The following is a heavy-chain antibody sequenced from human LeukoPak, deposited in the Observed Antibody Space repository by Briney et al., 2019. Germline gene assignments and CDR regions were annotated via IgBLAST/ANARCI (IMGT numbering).Heavy chain of an antibody. J-gene: IGHJ6*03. V-gene: IGHV1-8*03. Sequence: ASVKVSCKASGYTFTSYDINWVRQATGQGLEWMGWMNPNSGNTGYAQKFQGRVTITRNTSISTAYMELSSLRSEDTAVYYCARSNVLRYFDWLRGPCYYMDVWGKGTTVTVSS. CDR2: MNPNSGNT. D-gene: IGHD3-9*01. CDR3: ARSNVLRYFDWLRGPCYYMDV. CDR1: GYTFTSYD.